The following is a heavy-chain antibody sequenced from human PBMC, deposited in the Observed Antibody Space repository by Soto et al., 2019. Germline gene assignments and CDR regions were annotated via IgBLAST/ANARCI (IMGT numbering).Heavy chain of an antibody. Sequence: GGSLRLSCAASGFTFSSYPMHWVRQAPGKGLEWVSVIYAGGITYYADSVKGRFTISRDNSKNTLYLQMNSLRVEDTAVYYCARDHIAYYFDYWGQGTLVTVSS. D-gene: IGHD5-12*01. CDR2: IYAGGIT. CDR1: GFTFSSYP. J-gene: IGHJ4*02. V-gene: IGHV3-66*01. CDR3: ARDHIAYYFDY.